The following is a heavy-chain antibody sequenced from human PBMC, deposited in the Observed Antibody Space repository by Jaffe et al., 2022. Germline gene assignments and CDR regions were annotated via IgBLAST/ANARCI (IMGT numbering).Heavy chain of an antibody. CDR1: GFTFGDYA. D-gene: IGHD3-22*01. V-gene: IGHV3-49*04. CDR3: TRDGYYDSSGYYDY. Sequence: EVQLVESGGGLVQPGRSLRLSCTASGFTFGDYAMSWVRQAPGKGLEWVGFIRSKAYGGTTEYAASVKGRFTISRDDSKSIAYLQMNSLKTEDTAVYYCTRDGYYDSSGYYDYWGQGTLVTVSS. CDR2: IRSKAYGGTT. J-gene: IGHJ4*02.